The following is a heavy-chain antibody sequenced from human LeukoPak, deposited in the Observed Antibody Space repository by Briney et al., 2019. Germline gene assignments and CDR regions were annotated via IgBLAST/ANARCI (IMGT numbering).Heavy chain of an antibody. D-gene: IGHD4-17*01. V-gene: IGHV3-48*01. Sequence: GGSLRLSCAASGFTFSSYAMIWVRQAPGKGLEWVSYISSTGTSTYYADSVKGRFTISRDNAKNSLYLQMNSLRAEDTAVYYCARDDGDNAYDYWGQGTLVTVSS. CDR3: ARDDGDNAYDY. CDR2: ISSTGTST. CDR1: GFTFSSYA. J-gene: IGHJ4*02.